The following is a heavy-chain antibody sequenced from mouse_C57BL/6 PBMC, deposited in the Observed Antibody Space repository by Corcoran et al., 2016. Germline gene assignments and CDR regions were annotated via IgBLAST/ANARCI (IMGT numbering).Heavy chain of an antibody. J-gene: IGHJ1*03. V-gene: IGHV1-55*01. CDR3: ARALYGSSYGLGWYFDV. D-gene: IGHD1-1*01. CDR2: IYPGSGST. CDR1: GYTFTSYW. Sequence: QVQLQQPGAELVKPGASVKMSCKASGYTFTSYWITWVKQRPGQGLEWIGDIYPGSGSTNYNEKFKSKATLTVDTSSSTAYMQLSSLTSEDSAVYYCARALYGSSYGLGWYFDVWGTGTTVTVSS.